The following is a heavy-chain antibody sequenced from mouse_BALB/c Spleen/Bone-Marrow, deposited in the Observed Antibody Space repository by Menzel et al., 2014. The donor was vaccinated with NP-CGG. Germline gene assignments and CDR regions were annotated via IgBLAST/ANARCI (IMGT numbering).Heavy chain of an antibody. Sequence: VQLKESGPELVKPGASVKISCKASGYSFTGYFMNWVKQSHGKSLEWIGRIKPYNGDTFYNQKFKGKATLTVDKSSSTAHMELLSLTSEDSVVYYCGREIYYGNPDYWGQGTTLTVSS. V-gene: IGHV1-37*01. J-gene: IGHJ2*01. CDR2: IKPYNGDT. CDR3: GREIYYGNPDY. D-gene: IGHD2-1*01. CDR1: GYSFTGYF.